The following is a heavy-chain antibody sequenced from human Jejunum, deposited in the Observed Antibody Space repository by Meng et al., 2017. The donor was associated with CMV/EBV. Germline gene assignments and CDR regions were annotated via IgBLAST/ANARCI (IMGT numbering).Heavy chain of an antibody. V-gene: IGHV3-48*03. D-gene: IGHD3-3*01. CDR3: VRGGSSGTLKYFDY. J-gene: IGHJ4*02. CDR1: GITFSSYA. CDR2: ISASTTAI. Sequence: SGITFSSYAMNWVRPIPGKGLEWISYISASTTAIYYAGSVKGRFTISRDNVKNSLYLLMESLRAEDTAIYYCVRGGSSGTLKYFDYWGQGALVTVSS.